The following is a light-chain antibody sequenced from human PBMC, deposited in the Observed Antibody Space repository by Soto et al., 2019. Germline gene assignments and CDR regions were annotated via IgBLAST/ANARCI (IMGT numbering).Light chain of an antibody. CDR2: KAS. J-gene: IGKJ5*01. Sequence: IQLTQSPSTLSASVGDRVTITCRASYNIDTWLAWYQQKPGLAPKLLIYKASDLESGVPSRFSGRGSGTDFTLTISSLHPDDIETYYCQQYDFYPNTFGQGTRLDIK. CDR3: QQYDFYPNT. CDR1: YNIDTW. V-gene: IGKV1-5*03.